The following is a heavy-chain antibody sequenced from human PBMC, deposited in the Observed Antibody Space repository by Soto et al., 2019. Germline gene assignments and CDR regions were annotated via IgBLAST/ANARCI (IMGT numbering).Heavy chain of an antibody. J-gene: IGHJ4*02. CDR3: ARYRREAVAGYTLDN. CDR1: GGSISSNY. D-gene: IGHD6-13*01. V-gene: IGHV4-59*01. Sequence: SETLSLTCTVSGGSISSNYWTWIRQPPGKGLEWIGYVYNSGSTNYNPSLKSRVTISEDTSKSQSSLKVNSMTAADTAVYYCARYRREAVAGYTLDNWGQGILVTVSS. CDR2: VYNSGST.